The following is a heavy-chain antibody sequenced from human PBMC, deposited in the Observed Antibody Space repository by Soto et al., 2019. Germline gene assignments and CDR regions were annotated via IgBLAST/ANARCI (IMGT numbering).Heavy chain of an antibody. CDR3: ARTDDILPDY. J-gene: IGHJ4*02. D-gene: IGHD3-9*01. V-gene: IGHV4-31*03. CDR2: IYYSGST. Sequence: PSETLSLTCTVSGGSISSGGYYWSWIRQHPGKGLEWIGYIYYSGSTYYNPSLKSRVTISVDTSKNQFSLKLSSATAADTAVYYCARTDDILPDYWGQGTLVTVSS. CDR1: GGSISSGGYY.